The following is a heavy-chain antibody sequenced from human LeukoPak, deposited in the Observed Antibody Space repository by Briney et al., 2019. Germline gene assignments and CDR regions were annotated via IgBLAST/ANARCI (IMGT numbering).Heavy chain of an antibody. J-gene: IGHJ4*02. CDR1: GYTFTDYY. CDR3: ARDFERPDY. V-gene: IGHV1-2*06. CDR2: INPNSGGT. Sequence: GASVKVSCKASGYTFTDYYIHWVRQAPGQGLEWMGRINPNSGGTNYAQKFQGRVTMTRDTSISTAYMELRRLRSDDTAVYYCARDFERPDYWAQGTLVTVSS.